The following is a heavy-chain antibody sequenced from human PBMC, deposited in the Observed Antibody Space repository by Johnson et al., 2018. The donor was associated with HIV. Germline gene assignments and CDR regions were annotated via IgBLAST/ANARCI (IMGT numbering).Heavy chain of an antibody. J-gene: IGHJ3*01. V-gene: IGHV3-20*04. D-gene: IGHD2-15*01. CDR1: GFTFSSYG. CDR2: INWNGGST. CDR3: ARAAGVNVVVEDFDL. Sequence: VQLVESGGGVVQPGRSLRLSCAASGFTFSSYGMSWVRQAPGKGLEWVSGINWNGGSTGYADSVKGRFTISRDNSKNTLYLQMNSLRAEDTAVYYCARAAGVNVVVEDFDLWGQGTMVTVSS.